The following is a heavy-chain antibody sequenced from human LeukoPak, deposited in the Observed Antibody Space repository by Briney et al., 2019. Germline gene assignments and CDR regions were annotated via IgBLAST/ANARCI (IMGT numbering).Heavy chain of an antibody. V-gene: IGHV4-34*01. J-gene: IGHJ4*02. D-gene: IGHD7-27*01. CDR3: ARVEAVLTPWGFDS. CDR1: DGSFRAYY. CDR2: SHHSGTT. Sequence: SETLSLTCAVYDGSFRAYYLNWIRQPPGKGLEWIGESHHSGTTNYNPSLRSRVTISVDTAKNQFTLRLNSVTAADTATYYCARVEAVLTPWGFDSWGQGTLVTVSS.